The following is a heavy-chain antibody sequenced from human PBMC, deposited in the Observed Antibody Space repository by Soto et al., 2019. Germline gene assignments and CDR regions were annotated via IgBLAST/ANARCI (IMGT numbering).Heavy chain of an antibody. Sequence: ASVKVSCKASGYTFTGYYMHWVRQAPGQGLEWMGWINPNSGGTNYAQKFQGRVTMTRDTSISTAYMELSRLRSDDTAVYYCARSVVVPAAIPYYYYGMDVWGQGTTVTVSS. J-gene: IGHJ6*02. CDR2: INPNSGGT. D-gene: IGHD2-2*02. CDR3: ARSVVVPAAIPYYYYGMDV. V-gene: IGHV1-2*02. CDR1: GYTFTGYY.